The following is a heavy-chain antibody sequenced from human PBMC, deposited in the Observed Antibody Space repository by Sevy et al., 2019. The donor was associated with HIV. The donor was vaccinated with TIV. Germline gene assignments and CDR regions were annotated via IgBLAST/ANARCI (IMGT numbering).Heavy chain of an antibody. CDR1: GYTFTDYY. Sequence: ASVKVSCKASGYTFTDYYIHWVRQAPGQGLEWMGWINPKSGGTNYAQKFHVRVTMTRDTSISTAYMELGRLRSDDTAAYYCSRVVEPAGIDPYYYGVDVWGPGATVTVSS. CDR2: INPKSGGT. V-gene: IGHV1-2*02. CDR3: SRVVEPAGIDPYYYGVDV. D-gene: IGHD2-2*02. J-gene: IGHJ6*02.